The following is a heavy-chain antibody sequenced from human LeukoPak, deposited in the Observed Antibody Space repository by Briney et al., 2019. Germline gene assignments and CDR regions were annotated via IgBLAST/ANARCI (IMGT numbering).Heavy chain of an antibody. CDR2: ISAYNGNT. V-gene: IGHV1-18*01. J-gene: IGHJ4*02. D-gene: IGHD1-14*01. CDR1: GYTFTTYG. Sequence: GAPVKVSCKTSGYTFTTYGISWVRQAPGQGLEWMGWISAYNGNTNYAQKVQGRVTMTTDTSTSTAFMELRSLTFDDTAVYYCARGARAPRLTPDYWGQGTLVTVSS. CDR3: ARGARAPRLTPDY.